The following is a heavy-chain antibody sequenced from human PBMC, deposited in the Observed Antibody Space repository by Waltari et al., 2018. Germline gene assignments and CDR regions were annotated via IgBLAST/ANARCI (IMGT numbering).Heavy chain of an antibody. CDR2: IINASRST. V-gene: IGHV3-74*01. Sequence: EVQLVESGGVLVQPGGSLRIACEASGFTFSNYWMHWVRQAPGKWLVLVSLIINASRSTSYVDTVKVRFTISRDNAKNTLYLQMNSLRVEDTCIYYCARGPASDSGNYYVGDYWGQGTLVTVSS. D-gene: IGHD1-26*01. CDR1: GFTFSNYW. CDR3: ARGPASDSGNYYVGDY. J-gene: IGHJ4*02.